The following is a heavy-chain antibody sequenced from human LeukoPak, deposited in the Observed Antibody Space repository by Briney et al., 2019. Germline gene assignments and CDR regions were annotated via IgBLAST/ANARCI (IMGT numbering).Heavy chain of an antibody. CDR3: ACPQTDYSPDY. V-gene: IGHV4-30-4*08. Sequence: SVTLSLTCTVSGGSISSGDYYWSWIRQPPGKGLEGIGYIYYSGGTYYNPSLKSRVTISVDTSKTQFSLKLSSLTSACTTVGVCACPQTDYSPDYWGPGTLVTVSS. CDR2: IYYSGGT. J-gene: IGHJ4*02. CDR1: GGSISSGDYY. D-gene: IGHD4-11*01.